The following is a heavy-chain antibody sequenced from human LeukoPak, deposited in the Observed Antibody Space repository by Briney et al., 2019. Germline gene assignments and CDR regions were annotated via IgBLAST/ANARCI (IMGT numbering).Heavy chain of an antibody. CDR2: IYTSGST. J-gene: IGHJ3*02. Sequence: SETLSLTCTVSGGSISSGSYYWSWIRQPAGKGLEWIGRIYTSGSTNYNPSLKSRVTISVDTSKNQFSLKLSSVTAADTAVYYCARRERAFDIWGQGTMVTVSS. D-gene: IGHD1-1*01. CDR1: GGSISSGSYY. V-gene: IGHV4-61*02. CDR3: ARRERAFDI.